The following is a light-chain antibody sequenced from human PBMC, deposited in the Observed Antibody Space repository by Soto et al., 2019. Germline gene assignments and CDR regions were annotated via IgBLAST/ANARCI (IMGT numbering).Light chain of an antibody. Sequence: DIQMTQSPSSLSASVGDRVTITCRASQGIYNYLAWYQQKPGKVPKLLIYAASTLQSGVPSRFSGSGSGTDFTLTISSLQPEDVATYYCQKYYSAPPTFGQGIKLEIK. V-gene: IGKV1-27*01. J-gene: IGKJ2*01. CDR2: AAS. CDR1: QGIYNY. CDR3: QKYYSAPPT.